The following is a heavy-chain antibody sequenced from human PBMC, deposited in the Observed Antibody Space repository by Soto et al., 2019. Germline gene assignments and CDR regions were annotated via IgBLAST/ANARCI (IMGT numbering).Heavy chain of an antibody. CDR2: IFDSGST. CDR3: AREITPLTTDWYFDL. CDR1: GGSISGGVYY. J-gene: IGHJ2*01. D-gene: IGHD4-17*01. V-gene: IGHV4-30-4*01. Sequence: QVQLQESGPGLVKPSQTLSLTCTVSGGSISGGVYYWSWIRQPPGKGLEWIGYIFDSGSTYYNPSLKSRVTISVETSKTQFSLRLSDVTAADTAVYYCAREITPLTTDWYFDLWGRGTLVTVSS.